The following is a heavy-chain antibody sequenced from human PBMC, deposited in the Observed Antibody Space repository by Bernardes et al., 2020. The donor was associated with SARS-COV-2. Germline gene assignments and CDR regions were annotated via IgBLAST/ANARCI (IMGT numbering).Heavy chain of an antibody. V-gene: IGHV3-23*01. CDR2: ISFTTGMT. CDR1: TFTLKNNG. D-gene: IGHD1-1*01. J-gene: IGHJ4*02. Sequence: GGSLRLSRVASTFTLKNNGMGWVRQAPGKGLEWVSTISFTTGMTYYGDSTRGRFTISRDTSTNTQFLQMTSLRADDTAIYYCVNYPPAKYRLDTWGQATLVTVSS. CDR3: VNYPPAKYRLDT.